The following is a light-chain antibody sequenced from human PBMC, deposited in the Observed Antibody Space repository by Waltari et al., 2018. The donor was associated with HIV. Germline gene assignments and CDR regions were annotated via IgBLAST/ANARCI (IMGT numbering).Light chain of an antibody. CDR3: QQYNDWPLT. J-gene: IGKJ4*01. Sequence: EVVMTQSPATLSVSPGERATLSCRASQGVSTNLAWHHQKPGQAPRLLIYGSSTRATGIPARFSGSGAGTEFTLTISSLQSEDFAVYYCQQYNDWPLTFGGGTKVEIK. CDR1: QGVSTN. V-gene: IGKV3-15*01. CDR2: GSS.